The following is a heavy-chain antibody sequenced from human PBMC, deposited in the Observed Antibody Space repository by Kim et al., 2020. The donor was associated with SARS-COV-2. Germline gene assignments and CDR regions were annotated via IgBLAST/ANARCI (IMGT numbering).Heavy chain of an antibody. CDR3: ASQTIAAAGTDY. Sequence: GGSLRLSCAASGFTFSSYSMNWVRQAPGKGLEWVSSISSSSSYIYYADSVKGRFTISRDNAKNSLYLQMNSLRAEDTAVYYCASQTIAAAGTDYWGQGTLVTVSS. CDR1: GFTFSSYS. J-gene: IGHJ4*02. CDR2: ISSSSSYI. D-gene: IGHD6-13*01. V-gene: IGHV3-21*01.